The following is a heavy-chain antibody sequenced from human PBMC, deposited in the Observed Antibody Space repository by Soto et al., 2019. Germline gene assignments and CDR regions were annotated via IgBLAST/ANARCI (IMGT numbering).Heavy chain of an antibody. Sequence: GGSLRLSCAISGFTFSDHYMDWVRQAPGRGLEWVARTRNKVNSYSTEYAASVKGRFTILRDDSKNSLYLQMNSLQTEDTAIYYCTRSALIPHPHFDLWGQGTLVTVSS. CDR3: TRSALIPHPHFDL. CDR2: TRNKVNSYST. J-gene: IGHJ4*02. CDR1: GFTFSDHY. D-gene: IGHD2-21*01. V-gene: IGHV3-72*01.